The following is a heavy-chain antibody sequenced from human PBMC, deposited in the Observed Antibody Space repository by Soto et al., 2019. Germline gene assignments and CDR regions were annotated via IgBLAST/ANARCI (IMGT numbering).Heavy chain of an antibody. V-gene: IGHV3-21*01. CDR2: ISSSSSYI. J-gene: IGHJ4*02. CDR3: ARLDVGATLHSSSY. D-gene: IGHD1-26*01. Sequence: PGWSLRLSCASSVFTFISYSMNWVRQAPGKGLEWVSSISSSSSYIYYADSVKGRFTISRDNAKNSLYLQMNSLRAEDTAVYYCARLDVGATLHSSSYWGQGTLVTVSS. CDR1: VFTFISYS.